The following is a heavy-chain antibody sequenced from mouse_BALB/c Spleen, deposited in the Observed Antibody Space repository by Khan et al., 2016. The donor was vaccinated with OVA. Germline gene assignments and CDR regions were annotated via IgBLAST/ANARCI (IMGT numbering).Heavy chain of an antibody. V-gene: IGHV9-3-1*01. CDR3: TRPPYFSFVMVY. D-gene: IGHD2-10*01. CDR1: GYTFTNYG. Sequence: QIQLVQSGPELKKPGETVKISCKASGYTFTNYGMNWVKQAPGKVLKWMGWMNTYTGEPTYADDFKGRFAFSLETSASTAYLEINNLKNEDTAIYFCTRPPYFSFVMVYWGQGTSVTVSS. CDR2: MNTYTGEP. J-gene: IGHJ4*01.